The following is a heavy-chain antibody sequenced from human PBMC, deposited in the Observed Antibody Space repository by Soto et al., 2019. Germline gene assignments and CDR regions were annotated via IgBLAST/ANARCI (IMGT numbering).Heavy chain of an antibody. J-gene: IGHJ5*02. D-gene: IGHD3-22*01. CDR3: AREVDYSDSSGFNWFDP. CDR1: GFTFSSYG. Sequence: GGSLRLSCAASGFTFSSYGMHWVRQAPGKGLEWVAVIWYDGSNKYYADSVKGRFTISRDNSKNTLYLQMNSLRAEDTAVYYCAREVDYSDSSGFNWFDPWGQGTLVTVSS. CDR2: IWYDGSNK. V-gene: IGHV3-33*01.